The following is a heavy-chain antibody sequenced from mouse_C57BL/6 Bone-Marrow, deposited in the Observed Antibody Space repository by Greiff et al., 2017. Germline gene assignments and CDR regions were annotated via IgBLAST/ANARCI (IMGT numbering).Heavy chain of an antibody. CDR3: ARHLFITTVPRYFDY. CDR2: ISSGGSYT. CDR1: GFTFSSYG. D-gene: IGHD1-1*01. V-gene: IGHV5-6*02. Sequence: DVMLVESGGDLVKPGGSLKLSCAASGFTFSSYGMSWVRQTPDKRLEWVATISSGGSYTYYPDSVKGRFTISRDNAKNTLYLQMSSLKSEDTAMYYCARHLFITTVPRYFDYWGQGTTLTVSS. J-gene: IGHJ2*01.